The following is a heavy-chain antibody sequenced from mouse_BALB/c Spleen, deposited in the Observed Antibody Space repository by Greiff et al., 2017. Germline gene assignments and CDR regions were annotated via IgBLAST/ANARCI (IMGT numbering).Heavy chain of an antibody. V-gene: IGHV1-9*01. CDR2: ILPGSGST. D-gene: IGHD1-1*01. J-gene: IGHJ4*01. CDR1: GYTFSSYW. CDR3: ARSVTVVGAMDY. Sequence: VQLQQSGAELMKPGASVKISCKATGYTFSSYWIEWVKQRPEHGLEWIGEILPGSGSTNYNEKFKGKATFTADTSSNTAYMQLSSLTSEDSAVYYCARSVTVVGAMDYWGQGTSVTVSS.